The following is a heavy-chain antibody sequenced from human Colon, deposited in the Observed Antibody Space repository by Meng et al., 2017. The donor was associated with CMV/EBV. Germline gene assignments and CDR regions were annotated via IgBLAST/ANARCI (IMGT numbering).Heavy chain of an antibody. V-gene: IGHV1-2*02. D-gene: IGHD1-26*01. J-gene: IGHJ4*02. CDR2: INSNSGAT. CDR1: GYTFSDYH. Sequence: QWVTSGAEAKKPAASVKVPSKTSGYTFSDYHIHWVRQAPGQGLEWMGWINSNSGATDYAQKFQGRFTMTRDTSITTVYMELSSLRSDDTAVYYCARDPSGSRVPFDYWGQGSLVTVSS. CDR3: ARDPSGSRVPFDY.